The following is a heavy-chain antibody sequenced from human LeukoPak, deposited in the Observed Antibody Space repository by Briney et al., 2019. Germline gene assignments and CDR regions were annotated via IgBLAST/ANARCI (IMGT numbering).Heavy chain of an antibody. J-gene: IGHJ4*02. CDR3: AKGAATKPFDC. Sequence: GGSLRLSCAASGFTFSANPMSWVRQAPGKGLEWVSSISGNGDYTYYADSVKGRLTISRDNSKHTLYVQVNSLRAEDTAVYYCAKGAATKPFDCWGQGTLVTVSS. CDR1: GFTFSANP. CDR2: ISGNGDYT. D-gene: IGHD1-7*01. V-gene: IGHV3-23*01.